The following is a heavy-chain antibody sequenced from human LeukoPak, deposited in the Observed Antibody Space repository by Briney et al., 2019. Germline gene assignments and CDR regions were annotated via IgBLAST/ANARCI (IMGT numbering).Heavy chain of an antibody. V-gene: IGHV1-2*02. Sequence: GASVKVSCKPSGYTFTVYYIHWVRQAPRQGLEWMGWINPTSGATNYAQKFQGRVTMTRDTSISTAYMELNSLRSDDTAVYYCARGVVAATSYYYMDVWGKGTTVTISS. J-gene: IGHJ6*03. D-gene: IGHD2-15*01. CDR3: ARGVVAATSYYYMDV. CDR1: GYTFTVYY. CDR2: INPTSGAT.